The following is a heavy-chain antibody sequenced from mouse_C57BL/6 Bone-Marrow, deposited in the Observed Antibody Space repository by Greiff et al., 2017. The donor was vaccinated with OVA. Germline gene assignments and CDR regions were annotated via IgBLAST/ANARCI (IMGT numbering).Heavy chain of an antibody. CDR2: IYPGSGNT. Sequence: QVHVKQSGPELVKPGASVKISCKASGYSFTSYYIHWVKQRPGQGLEWIGWIYPGSGNTKYNEKFKGKATLTADTSSSTAYMQLSSLTSEDSAVYYCANLGRRYFDVWGTGTTVTVSS. CDR1: GYSFTSYY. D-gene: IGHD4-1*01. J-gene: IGHJ1*03. CDR3: ANLGRRYFDV. V-gene: IGHV1-66*01.